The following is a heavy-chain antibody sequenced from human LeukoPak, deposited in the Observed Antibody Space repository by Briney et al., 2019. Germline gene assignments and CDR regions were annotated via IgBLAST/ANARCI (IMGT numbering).Heavy chain of an antibody. D-gene: IGHD2-2*01. CDR1: GGSISSSNW. V-gene: IGHV4-4*02. CDR2: INHSGRT. CDR3: ARANYCSSTSCPRGSYGMDV. Sequence: SETLSLTCAVSGGSISSSNWWSWVRQPPGKGLEWIGDINHSGRTNYNPSLKSRVTISVDTSKNQFPLKLSSVTAADTAVYYCARANYCSSTSCPRGSYGMDVWGQGTTVTVSS. J-gene: IGHJ6*02.